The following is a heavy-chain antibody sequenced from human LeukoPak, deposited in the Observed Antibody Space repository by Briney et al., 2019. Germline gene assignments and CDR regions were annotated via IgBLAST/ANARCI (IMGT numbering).Heavy chain of an antibody. V-gene: IGHV2-5*08. D-gene: IGHD6-13*01. Sequence: TLSLTCTVSGGSISSGSYYWSWIRQPPGKALEWLALIYWDDDKCYSPSLKNRLTITKDTSKNQVVLTMTNMDPVDTATYYCARYIAAAGNTTKAFDIWGQGTMVTVSS. CDR2: IYWDDDK. CDR3: ARYIAAAGNTTKAFDI. CDR1: GGSISSGSYY. J-gene: IGHJ3*02.